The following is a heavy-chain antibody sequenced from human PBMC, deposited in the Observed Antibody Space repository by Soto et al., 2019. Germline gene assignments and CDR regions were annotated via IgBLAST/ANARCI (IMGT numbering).Heavy chain of an antibody. CDR2: IYPGDSDT. V-gene: IGHV5-51*01. J-gene: IGHJ6*02. CDR1: GYSFTSYW. Sequence: PGESLKISCKGSGYSFTSYWIGWVRQMPGKGLEWMGIIYPGDSDTRYSPSFQGQVTISADKSISTAYLQWSSLKASDTAMYYCARLNLFCSSTSCPVPFYYGMDVWVPETLLVTVSS. CDR3: ARLNLFCSSTSCPVPFYYGMDV. D-gene: IGHD2-2*01.